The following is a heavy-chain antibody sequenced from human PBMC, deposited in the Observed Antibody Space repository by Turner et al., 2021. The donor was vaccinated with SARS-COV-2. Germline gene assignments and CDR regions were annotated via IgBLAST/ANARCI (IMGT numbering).Heavy chain of an antibody. D-gene: IGHD2-8*01. V-gene: IGHV3-23*01. CDR1: GFTFSIYA. J-gene: IGHJ4*02. CDR2: ISGSGGST. Sequence: EVQLLESGGGLVQPGVSLRLSCAASGFTFSIYAMSWVRQAPGKGLEWVSAISGSGGSTNYADSVKGRFTISRDNSKHTLYLQMNSLRAEDTAVYYCAKLIDVSFFDYWGQGTLVTVSS. CDR3: AKLIDVSFFDY.